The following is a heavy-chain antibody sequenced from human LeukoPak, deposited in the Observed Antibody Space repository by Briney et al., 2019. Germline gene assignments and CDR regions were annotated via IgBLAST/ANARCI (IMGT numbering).Heavy chain of an antibody. CDR3: AKDLPIPPVVRGVIINVLRSYYYSNMDV. Sequence: GGSLRLSCAASGFTFSSYAMSWVRQAPGKGLEWVSAISGSGGSTYYADSVKGRFTISRDNSKNTLYLQMNSLRAEDTAVYYCAKDLPIPPVVRGVIINVLRSYYYSNMDVWGQGTTVTVSS. D-gene: IGHD3-10*01. J-gene: IGHJ6*02. CDR2: ISGSGGST. CDR1: GFTFSSYA. V-gene: IGHV3-23*01.